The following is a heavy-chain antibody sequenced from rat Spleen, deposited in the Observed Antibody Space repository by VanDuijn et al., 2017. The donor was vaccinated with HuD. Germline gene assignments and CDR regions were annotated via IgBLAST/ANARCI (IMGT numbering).Heavy chain of an antibody. V-gene: IGHV5-29*01. Sequence: EVQLVESDGGLVQPGRSLKLSCAASGFTFSDYYMAWVRQAPTKGLEWVATIDYDGSSTYYRDSVKGRFTISRDNAKSTLYLQMNSLRSEDTATYYCARPSSLYWYFDFWGPGTMVTVSS. CDR1: GFTFSDYY. D-gene: IGHD1-3*01. CDR3: ARPSSLYWYFDF. CDR2: IDYDGSST. J-gene: IGHJ1*01.